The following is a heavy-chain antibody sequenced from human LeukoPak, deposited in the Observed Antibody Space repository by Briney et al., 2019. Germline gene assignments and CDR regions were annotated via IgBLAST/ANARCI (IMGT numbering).Heavy chain of an antibody. CDR3: ARVESRSSTSCYFHWFDP. CDR1: GYTFTGYY. CDR2: INPNSGGT. D-gene: IGHD2-2*01. J-gene: IGHJ5*02. V-gene: IGHV1-2*02. Sequence: ASVKVSCKASGYTFTGYYMHWVRQAPGQGLEWMGWINPNSGGTNYAQKFQGRVTMTRDTSISTAYMELSRLRSDDTAVYYCARVESRSSTSCYFHWFDPWGQGTLVTVSS.